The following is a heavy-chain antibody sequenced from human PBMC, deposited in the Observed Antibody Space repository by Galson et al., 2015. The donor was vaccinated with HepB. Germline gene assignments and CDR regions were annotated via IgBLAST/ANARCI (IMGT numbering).Heavy chain of an antibody. Sequence: SLRLSCAASGFMFSSYWMAWVRQAPGKGLEWVANIKYDETEKFYVDSVRGRFTISRDNAKNSLYLQMNSLRVEDTALYYCVRDVRGALDYWGQGTVVTVSS. CDR1: GFMFSSYW. CDR3: VRDVRGALDY. CDR2: IKYDETEK. D-gene: IGHD3-10*02. J-gene: IGHJ4*02. V-gene: IGHV3-7*03.